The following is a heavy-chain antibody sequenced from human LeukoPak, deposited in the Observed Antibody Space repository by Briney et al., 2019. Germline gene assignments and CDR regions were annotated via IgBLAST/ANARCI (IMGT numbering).Heavy chain of an antibody. D-gene: IGHD2/OR15-2a*01. V-gene: IGHV4-31*03. CDR2: IYYSGTT. CDR3: ARAPSILTRGDYFDY. CDR1: GGSISSGGYY. Sequence: SETLSLTGSVSGGSISSGGYYWPWIRQHPGKGLEWIGYIYYSGTTYYNPSLKSRLTISVDTSKNQFSLKLSSVTAADTAVYYCARAPSILTRGDYFDYWGQGTLHTVSS. J-gene: IGHJ4*02.